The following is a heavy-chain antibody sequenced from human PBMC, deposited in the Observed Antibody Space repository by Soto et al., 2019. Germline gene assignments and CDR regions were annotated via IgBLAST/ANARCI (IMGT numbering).Heavy chain of an antibody. D-gene: IGHD6-6*01. Sequence: GASMKVSCKASGYTFTSYYMHWVRQAPGQGLEWMGIINPSGGSTSYAQKFQGRVTMTRDTSTSTVYMELSSLRSEDTAVYYCARGPPQLVSSGYWFDPWGQGTLVTVSS. V-gene: IGHV1-46*03. CDR1: GYTFTSYY. J-gene: IGHJ5*02. CDR2: INPSGGST. CDR3: ARGPPQLVSSGYWFDP.